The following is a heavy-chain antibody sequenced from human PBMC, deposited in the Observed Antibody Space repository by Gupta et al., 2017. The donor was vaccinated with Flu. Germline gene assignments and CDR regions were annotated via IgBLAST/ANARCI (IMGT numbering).Heavy chain of an antibody. CDR2: INPSGGAT. Sequence: QVQLVQSGAEVKTPGASVQVSCKASGFSFTNYYVHWMRQAPGQGVEWMGIINPSGGATTYAQKFQDRVTMTRDTSTSTVYMDLSSLRSEDTAVYYCARTAALVDGDYGWGVEAYYYGMDVWGQGTTVTVSS. J-gene: IGHJ6*02. V-gene: IGHV1-46*03. CDR3: ARTAALVDGDYGWGVEAYYYGMDV. CDR1: GFSFTNYY. D-gene: IGHD3-10*01.